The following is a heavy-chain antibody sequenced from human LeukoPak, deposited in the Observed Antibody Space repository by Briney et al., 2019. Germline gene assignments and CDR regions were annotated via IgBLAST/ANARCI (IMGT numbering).Heavy chain of an antibody. CDR1: GFTFSNAW. V-gene: IGHV3-15*01. Sequence: GGSLRLSCAASGFTFSNAWMSWVRQAPGKGLEWVGRIKSKTDGGTTDYAAPVRGRFTISRDDSKNTLYLQMNSLKTEDTAVYYCNRVGATGYYFDYWGQGTLVTVSS. CDR3: NRVGATGYYFDY. CDR2: IKSKTDGGTT. D-gene: IGHD1-26*01. J-gene: IGHJ4*02.